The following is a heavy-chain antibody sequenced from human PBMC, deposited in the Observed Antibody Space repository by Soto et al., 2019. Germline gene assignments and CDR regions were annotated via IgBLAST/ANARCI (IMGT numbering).Heavy chain of an antibody. D-gene: IGHD1-1*01. J-gene: IGHJ2*01. Sequence: QLQLQESGSGLVKPSQTLSLTCAVSGGSISSGGYSWSWIRQPPGKGLEWIGYIYHSGSTYYHPSLQSRGHQSVNRSKNQFFLKLGSVTAAETAGDSCARVPGCWGRCTLVTFSP. CDR2: IYHSGST. CDR3: ARVPGC. CDR1: GGSISSGGYS. V-gene: IGHV4-30-2*01.